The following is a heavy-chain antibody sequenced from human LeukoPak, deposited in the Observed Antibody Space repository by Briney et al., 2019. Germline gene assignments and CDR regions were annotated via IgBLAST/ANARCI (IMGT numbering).Heavy chain of an antibody. CDR3: ARSVCSSTRCYPYGMDV. CDR2: IYPGDSDT. CDR1: GYSFTSFW. D-gene: IGHD2-2*01. V-gene: IGHV5-51*01. J-gene: IGHJ6*04. Sequence: GESLKISCKGSGYSFTSFWIGWVRQIPPKGLGWMGIIYPGDSDTRYSTSFQGQVTISADKSISTAYLQWSSLKASDTAMYYCARSVCSSTRCYPYGMDVWGKGTTVTVSS.